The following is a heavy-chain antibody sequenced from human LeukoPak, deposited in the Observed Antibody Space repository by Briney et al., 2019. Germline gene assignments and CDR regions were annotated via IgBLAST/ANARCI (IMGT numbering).Heavy chain of an antibody. Sequence: GGSLRLSCAASGFTFSSYAMHWVRQAPGKGLEWVAVISYDGSNKYYADSVKVRFTISRDNSKNTLYLQMNSLRAEDTAVYYCARDEGPSSGYYLDYWGQGTLVTVSS. D-gene: IGHD3-22*01. CDR2: ISYDGSNK. CDR1: GFTFSSYA. J-gene: IGHJ4*02. V-gene: IGHV3-30*04. CDR3: ARDEGPSSGYYLDY.